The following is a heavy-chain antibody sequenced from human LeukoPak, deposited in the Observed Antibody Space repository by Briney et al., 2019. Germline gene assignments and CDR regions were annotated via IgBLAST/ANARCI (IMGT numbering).Heavy chain of an antibody. J-gene: IGHJ5*02. CDR2: INHSGST. CDR3: ARVQELYSSSPASGWFDP. Sequence: KPSETLSLTCAVYGGSFSGYYWSWIRQPPGKGLEWIGEINHSGSTNYNPSLKSRVTISVDTSKNQFPLKLSSVTAADTAVYYCARVQELYSSSPASGWFDPWGQGTLVTVSS. D-gene: IGHD6-6*01. V-gene: IGHV4-34*01. CDR1: GGSFSGYY.